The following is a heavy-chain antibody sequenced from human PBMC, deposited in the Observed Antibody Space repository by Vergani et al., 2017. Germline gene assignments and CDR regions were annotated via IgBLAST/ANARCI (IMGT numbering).Heavy chain of an antibody. Sequence: QVQLVESGGGVVQPGRSLRLSCAASGFTFSSYAMHWVRQAPGKGLEWVAVISYDGSNKYYADSVKGRFTISRDNSKNTLYLQMNSLRAEDTAVYYCARDRTTVVTSDAFDIWGQGTMVTSLQ. CDR2: ISYDGSNK. CDR3: ARDRTTVVTSDAFDI. CDR1: GFTFSSYA. J-gene: IGHJ3*02. V-gene: IGHV3-30-3*01. D-gene: IGHD4-23*01.